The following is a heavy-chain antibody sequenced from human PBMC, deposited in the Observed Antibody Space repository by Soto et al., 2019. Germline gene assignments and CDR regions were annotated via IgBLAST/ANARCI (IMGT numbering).Heavy chain of an antibody. V-gene: IGHV3-30-3*01. D-gene: IGHD6-6*01. CDR2: ISYDGSNK. J-gene: IGHJ4*02. CDR1: GFTFSSYA. Sequence: QVQLVESGGGVVQPGRSLRLSCAASGFTFSSYAMHWVRQAPGKGLEWVAVISYDGSNKYYADSVKGRFTISRDNSKNTLYLQMNSLRAEDTAVYYWARDGGVAARLSPDYWGQGTLVTVSS. CDR3: ARDGGVAARLSPDY.